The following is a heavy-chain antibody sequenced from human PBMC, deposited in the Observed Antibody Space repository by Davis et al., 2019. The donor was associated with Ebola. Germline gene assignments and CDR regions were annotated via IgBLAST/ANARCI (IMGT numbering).Heavy chain of an antibody. D-gene: IGHD6-19*01. CDR3: ATKSSGWYDLGFDY. CDR1: GYTFTGYY. V-gene: IGHV1-2*06. Sequence: ASVKVSCEASGYTFTGYYMHWVRQAPGQGLEWMGRINPNSGGTNYAQKFQGRVTMTRDTSISTAYMELSRLRSDDTAVYYCATKSSGWYDLGFDYWGQGTLVTVSS. J-gene: IGHJ4*02. CDR2: INPNSGGT.